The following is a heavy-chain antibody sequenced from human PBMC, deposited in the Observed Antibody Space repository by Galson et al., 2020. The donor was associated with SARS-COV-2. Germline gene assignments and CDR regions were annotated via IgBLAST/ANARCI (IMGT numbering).Heavy chain of an antibody. CDR1: GYTFTSYD. V-gene: IGHV1-8*01. CDR2: MNPNSGNT. D-gene: IGHD6-13*01. CDR3: ARGRNKNIAATRKGFDP. Sequence: ASVKVSCKASGYTFTSYDINWVRQATGQGLEWMGWMNPNSGNTGYAQKFQGRVTMTRNTSISTAYMELSSLRSEDTAVYYCARGRNKNIAATRKGFDPWGQGTLVTVSS. J-gene: IGHJ5*02.